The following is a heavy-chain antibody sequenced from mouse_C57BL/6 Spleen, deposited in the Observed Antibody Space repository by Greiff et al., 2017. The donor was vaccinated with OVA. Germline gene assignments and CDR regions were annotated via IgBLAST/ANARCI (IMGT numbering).Heavy chain of an antibody. J-gene: IGHJ1*03. V-gene: IGHV14-4*01. D-gene: IGHD2-4*01. Sequence: VQLKESGAELVRPGASVKLSCTASGFNIKDDYMHWVKQRPEQGLEWIGWIDPENGDTEYASKFQGKATITADTSSNTAYLQLRSLTSEDTAVYYCTTKGPYYDYHFDVWGTGTTVTVSS. CDR3: TTKGPYYDYHFDV. CDR2: IDPENGDT. CDR1: GFNIKDDY.